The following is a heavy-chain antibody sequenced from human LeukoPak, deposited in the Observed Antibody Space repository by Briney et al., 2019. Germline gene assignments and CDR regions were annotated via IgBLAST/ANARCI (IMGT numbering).Heavy chain of an antibody. D-gene: IGHD6-13*01. CDR3: ANQYSSSWSPYYYYYGMDV. V-gene: IGHV3-23*01. CDR2: ISSSGGST. CDR1: GFTFSSYA. Sequence: GGSLRLSCAASGFTFSSYAMSWVRQAPGKGLEWVSAISSSGGSTYYADSVKGRFTISRDDSKNTLYLQMNSLRAEDTAVYYCANQYSSSWSPYYYYYGMDVWGQGTTVTVSS. J-gene: IGHJ6*02.